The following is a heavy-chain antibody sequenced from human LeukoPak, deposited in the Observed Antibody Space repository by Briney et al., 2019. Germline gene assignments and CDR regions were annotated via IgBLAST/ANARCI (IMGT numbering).Heavy chain of an antibody. D-gene: IGHD6-19*01. Sequence: LRLSCAASGFTFSSYEMNWIRQPPGKGLEWIGSIYYSGSTYYNPSLKSRVTISVDTSKNQFSLKLSSVTAADTAVYYCASGAPGFKGSGWYPPYYYYYMDVWGKGTTVTISS. V-gene: IGHV4-39*01. CDR3: ASGAPGFKGSGWYPPYYYYYMDV. J-gene: IGHJ6*03. CDR2: IYYSGST. CDR1: GFTFSSYE.